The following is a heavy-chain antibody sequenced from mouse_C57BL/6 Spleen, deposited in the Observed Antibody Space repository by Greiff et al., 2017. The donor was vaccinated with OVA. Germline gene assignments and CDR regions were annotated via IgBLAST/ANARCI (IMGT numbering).Heavy chain of an antibody. CDR1: GYTFTSYG. V-gene: IGHV1-81*01. Sequence: VKLLESGAELARPGASVKLSCKASGYTFTSYGISWVKQRTGQGLEWIGEIYPRSGNTYYNEKFKGKATLTADKSSSTAYMELRSLTSEDSAVYFCARSGITTVVAPYFDYWGQGTTLTVSS. J-gene: IGHJ2*01. CDR3: ARSGITTVVAPYFDY. CDR2: IYPRSGNT. D-gene: IGHD1-1*01.